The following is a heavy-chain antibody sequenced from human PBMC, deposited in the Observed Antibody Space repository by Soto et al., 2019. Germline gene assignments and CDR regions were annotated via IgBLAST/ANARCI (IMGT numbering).Heavy chain of an antibody. CDR1: GFTFRNYG. V-gene: IGHV3-48*01. Sequence: SLRVSCAASGFTFRNYGMNWVRQARGKGLEWVSYIGIGSSTTYYADSVKGRFTISRDNAKNSLYLQMNSLRAEDTAVYYCARDQLYYNDISGRPLNAFDVWGQGTMVTVSS. D-gene: IGHD3-22*01. CDR2: IGIGSSTT. CDR3: ARDQLYYNDISGRPLNAFDV. J-gene: IGHJ3*01.